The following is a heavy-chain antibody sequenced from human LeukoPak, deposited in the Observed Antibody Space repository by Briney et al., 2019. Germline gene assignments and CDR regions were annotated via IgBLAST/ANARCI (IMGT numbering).Heavy chain of an antibody. D-gene: IGHD3-10*01. Sequence: GGSLRLPCAASGFTFSSYSMNWVRQAPGKGLEWVSSISTSSSYLYYTDSVKGRFTVSRDNARTSLYLQMNSLRAEDTAVYYCAMGVRGVITLFGGMDVWGKGTTVTVSS. V-gene: IGHV3-21*01. CDR3: AMGVRGVITLFGGMDV. CDR1: GFTFSSYS. CDR2: ISTSSSYL. J-gene: IGHJ6*04.